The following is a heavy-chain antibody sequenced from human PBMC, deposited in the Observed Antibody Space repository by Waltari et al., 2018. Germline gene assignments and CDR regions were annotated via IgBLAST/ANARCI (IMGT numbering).Heavy chain of an antibody. CDR3: AKHSGNYFFDY. CDR1: GFTFTNYA. D-gene: IGHD1-26*01. Sequence: EVQLVDSGGGLVQPGGSLRLSCAASGFTFTNYAGSWVRQAPGKGLEWGSSSANKTYYADSVKGRFTIARDNSKNTVCLQMNSLRAEDTAVYYCAKHSGNYFFDYWGQGTLVTVSS. CDR2: SANKT. J-gene: IGHJ4*02. V-gene: IGHV3-23*05.